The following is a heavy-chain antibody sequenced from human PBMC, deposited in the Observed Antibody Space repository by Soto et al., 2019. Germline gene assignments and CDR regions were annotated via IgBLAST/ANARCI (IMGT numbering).Heavy chain of an antibody. D-gene: IGHD6-6*01. CDR2: ISASGGST. V-gene: IGHV3-23*01. Sequence: GGSLRLSCAASGFTFINYAMTWVRQAPGKGLEWVSGISASGGSTSYADSVKGRYTISRDNSKNTLYLQMNSLRAEDTALYYCAKDRGSLYSSSSPLDYWGQGTLVTVSS. J-gene: IGHJ4*02. CDR1: GFTFINYA. CDR3: AKDRGSLYSSSSPLDY.